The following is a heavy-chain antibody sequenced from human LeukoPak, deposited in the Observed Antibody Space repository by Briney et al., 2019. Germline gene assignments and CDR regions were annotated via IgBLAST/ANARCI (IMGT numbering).Heavy chain of an antibody. Sequence: PSETLSLTCTVSGGSISSYYWSWIRQPPGKGLEWIGYIYYSGSTNYNPSLKSRVTISVDTSKNQFSLKLSSVTAADTAVYYCASTNPVAGIDYWGQGTLVTVSS. J-gene: IGHJ4*02. D-gene: IGHD6-19*01. CDR3: ASTNPVAGIDY. CDR1: GGSISSYY. V-gene: IGHV4-59*01. CDR2: IYYSGST.